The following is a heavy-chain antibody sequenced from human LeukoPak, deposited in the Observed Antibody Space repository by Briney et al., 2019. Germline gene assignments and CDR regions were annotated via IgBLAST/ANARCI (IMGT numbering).Heavy chain of an antibody. CDR2: IWFDGSNR. V-gene: IGHV3-33*01. D-gene: IGHD2-2*01. Sequence: GRSLRLSCAASGFTFSNFGVHWVRQAPGKGLEWMAVIWFDGSNRYYADSVKGRFTISRDNSKNMLYLQMNSLRAEDTAVYYCARDLSCSSSNCYGMLDYWGQGTLVTVSS. J-gene: IGHJ4*02. CDR3: ARDLSCSSSNCYGMLDY. CDR1: GFTFSNFG.